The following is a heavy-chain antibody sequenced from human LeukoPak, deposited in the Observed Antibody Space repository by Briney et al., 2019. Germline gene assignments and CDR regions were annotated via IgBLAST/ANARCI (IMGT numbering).Heavy chain of an antibody. CDR3: AKGGDTAMEAFDY. J-gene: IGHJ4*02. Sequence: GASAKVSCKASGYTFTGYYMHWVRQAPGQGLEWMGWINPNSGGTNYAQKFQGWVTMTRDTSISTAYMELSRLSSDDTAVYYCAKGGDTAMEAFDYWGQGTLVTVSS. CDR1: GYTFTGYY. CDR2: INPNSGGT. V-gene: IGHV1-2*04. D-gene: IGHD5-18*01.